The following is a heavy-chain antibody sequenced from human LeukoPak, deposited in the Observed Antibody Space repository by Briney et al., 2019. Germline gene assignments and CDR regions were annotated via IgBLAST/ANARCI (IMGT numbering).Heavy chain of an antibody. V-gene: IGHV3-48*03. CDR2: ISSSGSTI. CDR3: AKVAQPPVYLDH. Sequence: GGSLRLSCAVSGFTFSSYEMNWVRQAPGKGLEWVSYISSSGSTIYYADSVKGRFTISRDNAKNTLYLQMNSLRAEDTAVYYCAKVAQPPVYLDHWGQGALVTVSS. J-gene: IGHJ4*02. D-gene: IGHD1-1*01. CDR1: GFTFSSYE.